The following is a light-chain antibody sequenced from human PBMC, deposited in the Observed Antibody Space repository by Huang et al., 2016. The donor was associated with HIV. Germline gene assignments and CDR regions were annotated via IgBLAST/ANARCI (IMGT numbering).Light chain of an antibody. CDR1: QSVTNNF. CDR2: AAA. Sequence: EVVLTQSPGTLSLSPGERATPAGRASQSVTNNFFAWDQQKPGQAPRLLLYAAASRAAGIPDRISGSGSGTDFTLTISRLEPEDSAVYYCQQYGSSAFTFGQGTKLEIK. J-gene: IGKJ2*01. CDR3: QQYGSSAFT. V-gene: IGKV3-20*01.